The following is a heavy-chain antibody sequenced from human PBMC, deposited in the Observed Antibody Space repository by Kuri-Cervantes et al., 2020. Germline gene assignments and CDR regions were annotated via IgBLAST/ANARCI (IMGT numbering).Heavy chain of an antibody. D-gene: IGHD6-19*01. CDR2: IIPIFGTA. Sequence: SVKVSCKASGGTFSSYAISWVRQAPGQGLEWMGGIIPIFGTANYAQKFQGRVTITRDTSASTAYMELSSLRSEDTAVYYCARAPRVSSGRDGPYYYYMDVWGKGTTVTVSS. CDR3: ARAPRVSSGRDGPYYYYMDV. CDR1: GGTFSSYA. J-gene: IGHJ6*03. V-gene: IGHV1-69*05.